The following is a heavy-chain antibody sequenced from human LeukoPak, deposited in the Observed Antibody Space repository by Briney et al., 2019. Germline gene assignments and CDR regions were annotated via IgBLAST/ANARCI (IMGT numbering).Heavy chain of an antibody. CDR3: ARLPGYSSFYYGMDV. CDR1: GFTVSSNY. D-gene: IGHD6-19*01. Sequence: GGSLRLSCAASGFTVSSNYMSWVRQAPGKGLEWVSVIYSGGSTYYADSVKGRFTISRDNSKNTLYLQMNNLRAEDTAVYYCARLPGYSSFYYGMDVWGQGTTVTVSS. CDR2: IYSGGST. J-gene: IGHJ6*02. V-gene: IGHV3-53*01.